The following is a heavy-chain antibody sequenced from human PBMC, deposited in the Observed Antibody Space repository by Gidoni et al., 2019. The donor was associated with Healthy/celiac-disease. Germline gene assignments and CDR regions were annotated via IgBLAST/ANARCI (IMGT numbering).Heavy chain of an antibody. J-gene: IGHJ5*02. CDR1: GFTFSSYW. CDR2: INSDGSST. D-gene: IGHD4-17*01. V-gene: IGHV3-74*01. Sequence: EVQLVESGGGLVQPGGSLRLSCAASGFTFSSYWMHWVRQAPGKGLVWVSRINSDGSSTSYADSVKGRFTISRDNAKNTLYLQMNSLRAEDTAVYYCARGSDYGGNSGYNWFDPWGQGTLVTVSS. CDR3: ARGSDYGGNSGYNWFDP.